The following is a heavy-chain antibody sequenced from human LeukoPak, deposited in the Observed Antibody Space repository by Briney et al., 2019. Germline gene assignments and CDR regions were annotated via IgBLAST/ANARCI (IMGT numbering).Heavy chain of an antibody. D-gene: IGHD1-26*01. J-gene: IGHJ5*02. V-gene: IGHV1-8*01. CDR2: MNPNSGNT. CDR3: ARGRRVGNWFDP. Sequence: ASVKVSCKASGYTFTSYDINCVRQATGQGPEWMGWMNPNSGNTGYAQKFQGRVTMTRNTSISTAYMELSSLKSEDTAVYYCARGRRVGNWFDPWGQGTLVTVSS. CDR1: GYTFTSYD.